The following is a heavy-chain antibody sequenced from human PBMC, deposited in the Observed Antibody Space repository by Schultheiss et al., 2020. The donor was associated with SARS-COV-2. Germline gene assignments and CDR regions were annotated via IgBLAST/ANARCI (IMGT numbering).Heavy chain of an antibody. Sequence: SVKVSCKASGGTFSSYAISWVRQAPGQGLEWMGGIIPIFGTANYAQKFQGRVTITADESTSTAYMELSSLRSEDTAVYYCARVLSNILTVELGYWGQGTLVTVSS. J-gene: IGHJ4*02. V-gene: IGHV1-69*13. CDR1: GGTFSSYA. CDR3: ARVLSNILTVELGY. D-gene: IGHD3-9*01. CDR2: IIPIFGTA.